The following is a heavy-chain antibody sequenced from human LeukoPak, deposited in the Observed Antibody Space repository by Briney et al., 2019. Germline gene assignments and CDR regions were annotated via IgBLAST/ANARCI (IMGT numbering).Heavy chain of an antibody. D-gene: IGHD2-2*01. Sequence: SETLSLTCAVYGGSFSGYYWSWIRKPPGKGLEWIGEINHSGSTNYNPSLKSRVTISVDTSKNQFSLKLSSVTAADTAVYYCARGLGYCSSTSCSLYYFDYWGQGTLVTVSS. CDR1: GGSFSGYY. J-gene: IGHJ4*02. V-gene: IGHV4-34*01. CDR3: ARGLGYCSSTSCSLYYFDY. CDR2: INHSGST.